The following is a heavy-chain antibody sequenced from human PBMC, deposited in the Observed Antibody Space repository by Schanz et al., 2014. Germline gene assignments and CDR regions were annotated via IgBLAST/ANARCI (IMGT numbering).Heavy chain of an antibody. Sequence: EVLLVESGGGLVKPGGSLRLSCEASGFTFITYTMNWVRQAPGKGLEWLSYIATSSSTRHYADSVKGRVTISRDNAKNSVSLQMRRLRVEDTAVYYCASGVHVSALQKGLQFWGRGTLVIVSS. V-gene: IGHV3-21*02. J-gene: IGHJ1*01. CDR3: ASGVHVSALQKGLQF. D-gene: IGHD3-10*01. CDR1: GFTFITYT. CDR2: IATSSSTR.